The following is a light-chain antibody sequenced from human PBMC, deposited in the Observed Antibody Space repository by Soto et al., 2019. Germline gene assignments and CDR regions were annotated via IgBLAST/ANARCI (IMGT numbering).Light chain of an antibody. Sequence: ETVLTQSPGTLSLSPGERATLACRASQTSRSNYLAWYRQTPGQAPSLLIYGASNRATGIADSFSGSGSGTDFTLIISSLEPDDFAQYYYQQYGSSPWTFGQGTKVEIK. CDR1: QTSRSNY. J-gene: IGKJ1*01. CDR3: QQYGSSPWT. CDR2: GAS. V-gene: IGKV3-20*01.